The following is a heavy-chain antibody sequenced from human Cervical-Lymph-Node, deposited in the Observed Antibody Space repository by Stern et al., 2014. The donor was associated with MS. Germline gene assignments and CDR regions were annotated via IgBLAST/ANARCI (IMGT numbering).Heavy chain of an antibody. V-gene: IGHV2-5*02. Sequence: QDTLRESGPTLVKPRQTLTLTCTFSGFSLTTSGVGVGWIRQPPGEALEWHAVIYWDGDKRYRPSLRRRLTITKDTSRNQVVLRLANMDPVDTATYYWAHAGDILYETRCQFDYWGQGTLVTFSS. CDR3: AHAGDILYETRCQFDY. CDR1: GFSLTTSGVG. D-gene: IGHD3-10*01. CDR2: IYWDGDK. J-gene: IGHJ4*02.